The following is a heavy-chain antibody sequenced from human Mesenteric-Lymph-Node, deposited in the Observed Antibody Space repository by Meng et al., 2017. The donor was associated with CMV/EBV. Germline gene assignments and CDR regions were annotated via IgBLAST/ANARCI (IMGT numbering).Heavy chain of an antibody. CDR3: ARDSGLYDSQRSGRDY. Sequence: YTFTSYYMHWVRQAPGQGLEWMGMINPSGGSTSYAQKFQGRVTMTRDTSTSTVYMELSSLRSEDTAVYYCARDSGLYDSQRSGRDYWGQGTLVTVSS. CDR1: YTFTSYY. J-gene: IGHJ4*02. CDR2: INPSGGST. D-gene: IGHD3-3*01. V-gene: IGHV1-46*01.